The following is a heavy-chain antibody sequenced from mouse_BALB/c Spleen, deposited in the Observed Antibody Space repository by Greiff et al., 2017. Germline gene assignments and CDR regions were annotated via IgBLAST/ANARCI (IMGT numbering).Heavy chain of an antibody. CDR1: GDSITSGY. CDR2: ISYSGST. J-gene: IGHJ2*01. V-gene: IGHV3-8*02. CDR3: ARRYYGSSYGEYYFDY. D-gene: IGHD1-1*01. Sequence: EVQRVESGPSLVKPSQTLSLTCSVTGDSITSGYWNWIRKFPGNKLEYMGYISYSGSTYYNPSLKSRISITRDTSKNQYYLQLNSVTTEDTATYYCARRYYGSSYGEYYFDYWGQGTTLTVSS.